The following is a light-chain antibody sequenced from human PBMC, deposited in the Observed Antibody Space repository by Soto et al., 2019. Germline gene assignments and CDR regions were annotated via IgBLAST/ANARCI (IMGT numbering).Light chain of an antibody. J-gene: IGKJ4*01. CDR1: QSISSN. CDR2: GAS. Sequence: RVMTQSPATLSVSPGERATLSCRASQSISSNLAWYQQKPGQAPRLLIYGASTRAAGIPARFSGSGSGTDFTLTISSLQSEDFAVYYCQQYNNWPPLTFGGGTKVEIK. V-gene: IGKV3-15*01. CDR3: QQYNNWPPLT.